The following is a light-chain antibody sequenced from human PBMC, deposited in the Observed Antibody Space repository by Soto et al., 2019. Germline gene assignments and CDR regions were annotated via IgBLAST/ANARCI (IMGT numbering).Light chain of an antibody. Sequence: DIQMTQSPSTLSASVGDRVTITCRASQTITNGLAWYQQKPGKAPNLLIYRASSLESAVPSRFSGSGSGTEFTLTISSLQPDDFATYFYQQYSSYPWTFGQGTKVEIK. CDR2: RAS. V-gene: IGKV1-5*03. CDR1: QTITNG. J-gene: IGKJ1*01. CDR3: QQYSSYPWT.